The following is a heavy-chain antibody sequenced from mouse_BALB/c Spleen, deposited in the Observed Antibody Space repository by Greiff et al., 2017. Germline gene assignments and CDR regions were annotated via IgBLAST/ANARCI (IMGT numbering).Heavy chain of an antibody. CDR2: IYPGNSDT. V-gene: IGHV1-5*01. CDR1: GYTFTSYW. D-gene: IGHD1-1*01. J-gene: IGHJ1*01. Sequence: EVQLQQSGTVLARPGASVKMSCKASGYTFTSYWMHWVKQRPGQGLEWIGAIYPGNSDTSYNQKFKGKAKLTAVTSTSTAYMELSSLTNEDSAVYYCTRTPSYYYGSRPYWYFDVWGAGTTVTVSS. CDR3: TRTPSYYYGSRPYWYFDV.